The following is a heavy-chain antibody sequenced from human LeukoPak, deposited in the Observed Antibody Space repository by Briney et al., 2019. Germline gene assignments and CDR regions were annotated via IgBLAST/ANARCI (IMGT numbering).Heavy chain of an antibody. V-gene: IGHV3-74*01. D-gene: IGHD3-22*01. CDR1: GFTFSNYW. J-gene: IGHJ4*02. Sequence: GGSLRLSCVASGFTFSNYWMLWVRQAPGKGLMWVSLISTDGKSTRYAESVKGRFTISRDNAKNALYLQVNSLGTEDTAAYYCAKGSYYDSSGSFYFDYWGQGTLVTVSS. CDR2: ISTDGKST. CDR3: AKGSYYDSSGSFYFDY.